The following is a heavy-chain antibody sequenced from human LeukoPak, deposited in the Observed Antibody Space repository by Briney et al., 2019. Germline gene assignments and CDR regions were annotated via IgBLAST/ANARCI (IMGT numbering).Heavy chain of an antibody. D-gene: IGHD3-22*01. Sequence: ASVKVSCKASGYTFTSYDINWVRQATGQGLEWMGWMNPNSGGTNYAQKFQGRVTMTRDTSISTAYMELSRLRSDDTAVYYCASVVVAADYPTNWFAPWDRGTLVPVSS. J-gene: IGHJ5*02. CDR1: GYTFTSYD. V-gene: IGHV1-2*02. CDR2: MNPNSGGT. CDR3: ASVVVAADYPTNWFAP.